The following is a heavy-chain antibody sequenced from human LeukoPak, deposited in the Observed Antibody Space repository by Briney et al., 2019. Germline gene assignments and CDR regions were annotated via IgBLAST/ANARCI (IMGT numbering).Heavy chain of an antibody. D-gene: IGHD6-25*01. CDR1: GFTFSSYA. CDR3: ARDFQRLGCDAFDF. J-gene: IGHJ3*01. Sequence: GSLRLSCAASGFTFSSYAMSWVRQAPGKGLEWIGYMYHTGSANFNPSLQSRVTMSVDTSKNQFSLRLTSVTTADTAVYYCARDFQRLGCDAFDFWGQGTMVTVSS. V-gene: IGHV4-59*01. CDR2: MYHTGSA.